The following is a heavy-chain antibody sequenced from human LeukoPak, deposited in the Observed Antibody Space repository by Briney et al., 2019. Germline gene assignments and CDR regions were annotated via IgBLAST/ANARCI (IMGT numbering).Heavy chain of an antibody. J-gene: IGHJ3*02. D-gene: IGHD5-24*01. V-gene: IGHV4-4*09. CDR2: IYTTGST. Sequence: PSETLSLPCTVSGSSIGTYSWSWIRQPPGKGREGVGYIYTTGSTHNNPSLKSRVTMSLDTSKNQLSLRLSSVTAADTAVFYCARHRAEMATITDDAFDIWSQGTMVTVSS. CDR1: GSSIGTYS. CDR3: ARHRAEMATITDDAFDI.